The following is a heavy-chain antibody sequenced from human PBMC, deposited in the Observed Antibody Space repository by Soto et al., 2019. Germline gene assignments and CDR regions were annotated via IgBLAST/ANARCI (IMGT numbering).Heavy chain of an antibody. CDR2: INPSGGST. D-gene: IGHD4-4*01. Sequence: QVQLVQSGAEVKKPGASVKVSCKASGYTFSTYYMHWVRQAPGQGYEWMGIINPSGGSTTYAQKFQGRVTMTRDTSTTTVYMALSSLKSVDTAVYYCAGYDYNGYYFDYWGQGTLVTVSS. CDR1: GYTFSTYY. V-gene: IGHV1-46*01. J-gene: IGHJ4*02. CDR3: AGYDYNGYYFDY.